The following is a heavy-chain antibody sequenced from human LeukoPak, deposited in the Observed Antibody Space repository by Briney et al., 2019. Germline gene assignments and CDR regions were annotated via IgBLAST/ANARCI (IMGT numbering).Heavy chain of an antibody. D-gene: IGHD1-14*01. CDR2: IWYDGSNK. Sequence: GGSLRLSCAASGFTFSSYGMHWVRQAPGKGLEWVAVIWYDGSNKYYADSVKGRFTISRDNSKNTLYLQMNSLRAEDTAVYYCASDHLFTDNLPRFDYWGQGTLVTVSS. CDR3: ASDHLFTDNLPRFDY. V-gene: IGHV3-33*01. J-gene: IGHJ4*02. CDR1: GFTFSSYG.